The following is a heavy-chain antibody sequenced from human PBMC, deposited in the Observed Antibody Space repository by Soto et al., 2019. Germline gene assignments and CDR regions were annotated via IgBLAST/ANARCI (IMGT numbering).Heavy chain of an antibody. Sequence: ASVKVSCKTSGYRFSDYGINWVRQAPGQGLEWLGWISAYSDNTKYAQMLQGRVTMTTDTSTSTAYMELRSLRSDDTAVYYCARGVGASYYFDYWGQGTLVTVSS. V-gene: IGHV1-18*01. CDR3: ARGVGASYYFDY. J-gene: IGHJ4*02. D-gene: IGHD1-26*01. CDR2: ISAYSDNT. CDR1: GYRFSDYG.